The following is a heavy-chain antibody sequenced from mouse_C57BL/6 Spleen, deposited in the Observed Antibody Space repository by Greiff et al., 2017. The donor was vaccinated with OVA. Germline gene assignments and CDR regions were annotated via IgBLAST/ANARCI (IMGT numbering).Heavy chain of an antibody. V-gene: IGHV1-15*01. Sequence: QVQLQQSGAELVRPGASVTLSCKASGYTFTDYEMHWVKQTPVHGLEWIGAIDPETGGTAYNQKFKGKAILTADKSSSTAYMELRSLTSADSAVYYCTRELLTGTCLYFDVWGTGTTVTVSS. D-gene: IGHD4-1*01. CDR1: GYTFTDYE. CDR3: TRELLTGTCLYFDV. CDR2: IDPETGGT. J-gene: IGHJ1*03.